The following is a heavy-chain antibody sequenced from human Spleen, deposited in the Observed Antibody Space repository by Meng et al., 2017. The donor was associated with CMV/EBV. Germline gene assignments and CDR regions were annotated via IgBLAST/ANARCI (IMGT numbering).Heavy chain of an antibody. CDR1: GSA. CDR3: TSRTYYYDSYASYHWFDP. J-gene: IGHJ5*02. V-gene: IGHV3-73*01. Sequence: GSAMHWVRQASGKRLEWVGHIRTKANNYATAYAASVKSRFTISRDDSKNTAYLQMNSLKTEDTAVYYCTSRTYYYDSYASYHWFDPWGQGTLVTVSS. CDR2: IRTKANNYAT. D-gene: IGHD3-22*01.